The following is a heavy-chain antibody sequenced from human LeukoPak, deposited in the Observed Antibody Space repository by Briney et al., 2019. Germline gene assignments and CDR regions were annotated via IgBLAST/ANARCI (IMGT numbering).Heavy chain of an antibody. D-gene: IGHD6-13*01. J-gene: IGHJ4*02. CDR1: GFTFRSYG. Sequence: GGSLRLSCAASGFTFRSYGMHWVRQAPGKGLEWVAIVLYDGNNKYYADSVKGRFTVSRDNSKDTVSLQLNSLRAEDTAVYYCARGSEAAAGAFDYWGQGALVTVSS. V-gene: IGHV3-33*01. CDR3: ARGSEAAAGAFDY. CDR2: VLYDGNNK.